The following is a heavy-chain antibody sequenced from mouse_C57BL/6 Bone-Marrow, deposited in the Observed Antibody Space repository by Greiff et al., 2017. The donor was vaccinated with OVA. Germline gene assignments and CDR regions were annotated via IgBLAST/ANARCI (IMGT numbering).Heavy chain of an antibody. J-gene: IGHJ3*01. CDR1: GYTFTSYW. D-gene: IGHD1-1*01. CDR3: AYGSSVGFAY. CDR2: INPGGGYT. Sequence: VQLQQSGAELAKPGASVKLSCTASGYTFTSYWMHWVKQRPGQGLEWIGYINPGGGYTKYNQKFKDKATLTADTSSSTAYMQLSSLTYEGTAVYFCAYGSSVGFAYWGQGTLVTVSA. V-gene: IGHV1-7*01.